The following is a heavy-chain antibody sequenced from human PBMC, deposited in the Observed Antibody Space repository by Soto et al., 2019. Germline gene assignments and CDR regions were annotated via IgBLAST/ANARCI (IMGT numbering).Heavy chain of an antibody. CDR3: AYGDYVGLYD. CDR2: INHSGST. V-gene: IGHV4-34*01. J-gene: IGHJ4*02. D-gene: IGHD4-17*01. Sequence: PSETLSLTCAVYGGSFSGYYWSWIRQPPGKGLEWIGEINHSGSTNYNPSLKSRVTISVDTSKNRFSLKLSSVTAADTAVYYCAYGDYVGLYDWGQGTLVTVSS. CDR1: GGSFSGYY.